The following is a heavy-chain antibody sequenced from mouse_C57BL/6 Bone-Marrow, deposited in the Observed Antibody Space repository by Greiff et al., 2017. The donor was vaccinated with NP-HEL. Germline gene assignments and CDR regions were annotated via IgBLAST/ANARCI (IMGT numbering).Heavy chain of an antibody. CDR1: GFTFSDYY. CDR3: ARQRVYYDYDVAY. Sequence: EVMLVESGGGLVQPGGSLKLSCAASGFTFSDYYMYWVRQTPEKRLEWVAYISNGGGSTYYPDTVKGRFTISRDNAKNTLYLQMSRLKSEDTAMYYCARQRVYYDYDVAYWGQGTLVTVSA. J-gene: IGHJ3*01. D-gene: IGHD2-4*01. V-gene: IGHV5-12*01. CDR2: ISNGGGST.